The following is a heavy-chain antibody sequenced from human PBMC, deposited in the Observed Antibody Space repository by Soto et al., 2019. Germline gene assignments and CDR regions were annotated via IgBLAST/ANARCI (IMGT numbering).Heavy chain of an antibody. J-gene: IGHJ4*02. V-gene: IGHV2-5*02. D-gene: IGHD6-19*01. CDR3: AHGTYGGSGYYWDS. CDR1: GFSLSASGAG. CDR2: IYWDGGE. Sequence: QITLKESGPALVKPTETLTLTCSFSGFSLSASGAGVGWIRQPPGKPLEWLALIYWDGGERYSPSLKSRLTVTKDTSINHVVLTLTNVDPVDTGTYYCAHGTYGGSGYYWDSWGQGTRVTVSS.